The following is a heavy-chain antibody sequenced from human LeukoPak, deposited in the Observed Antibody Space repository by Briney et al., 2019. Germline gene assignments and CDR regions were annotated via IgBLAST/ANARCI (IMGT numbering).Heavy chain of an antibody. CDR3: ARDHQYSSGWYGGDFQH. J-gene: IGHJ1*01. D-gene: IGHD6-19*01. V-gene: IGHV7-4-1*02. CDR2: INTNTGNP. Sequence: ASVKVSCKASGYTLTSYAMNWVRQAPGQGLEWMGWINTNTGNPTYAQGFTGRFVFSLDTSVSTAYLQISSLKAEDTAVYYCARDHQYSSGWYGGDFQHWGQGTLVTVSS. CDR1: GYTLTSYA.